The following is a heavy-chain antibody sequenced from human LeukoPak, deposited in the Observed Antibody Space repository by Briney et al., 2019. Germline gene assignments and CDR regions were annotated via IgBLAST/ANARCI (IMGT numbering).Heavy chain of an antibody. D-gene: IGHD6-19*01. J-gene: IGHJ4*02. V-gene: IGHV3-74*01. CDR1: GFAFNNYW. CDR3: ARVNDGSSGWRGFDY. Sequence: PGGSLRLSCAASGFAFNNYWMHWVRQAAGKGLVWVSRINSDGSSTNYADSVKGRFTISRDNANNTLYLQMNSLRAEDTAVYYCARVNDGSSGWRGFDYWGQGTLVTVSS. CDR2: INSDGSST.